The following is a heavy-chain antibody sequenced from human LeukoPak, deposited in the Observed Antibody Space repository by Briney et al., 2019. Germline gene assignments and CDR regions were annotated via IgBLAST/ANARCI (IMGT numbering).Heavy chain of an antibody. CDR2: IYYAGSP. V-gene: IGHV4-61*01. J-gene: IGHJ4*02. CDR1: GGSVSTGSSY. Sequence: NPLETLSLTCTLSGGSVSTGSSYWSWIRQPPGKGLEWIGYIYYAGSPNYNPSLKSRVTISVDTSKNQFSLRLSSMTAADTAVYYCARDFYGGNYQVIDYWGQGTLVTVSS. D-gene: IGHD4/OR15-4a*01. CDR3: ARDFYGGNYQVIDY.